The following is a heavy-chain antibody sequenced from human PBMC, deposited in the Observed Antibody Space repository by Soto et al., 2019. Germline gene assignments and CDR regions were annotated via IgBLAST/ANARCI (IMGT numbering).Heavy chain of an antibody. CDR1: GGSISSGGYY. V-gene: IGHV4-31*03. J-gene: IGHJ6*02. D-gene: IGHD6-13*01. Sequence: QVQLQESGPGLVKPSQTLSLTCTVSGGSISSGGYYWSWIRQHPGKGLEWIGYIYYSGSTYYNPSLKSRVTISGDASKSQFALKRSSGTAADTAVYYCARDRAAAAGKGPGAYGMDVWGQGTTVTVSS. CDR2: IYYSGST. CDR3: ARDRAAAAGKGPGAYGMDV.